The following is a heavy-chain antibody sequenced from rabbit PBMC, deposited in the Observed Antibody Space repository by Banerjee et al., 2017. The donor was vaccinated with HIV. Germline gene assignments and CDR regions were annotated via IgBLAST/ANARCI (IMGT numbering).Heavy chain of an antibody. Sequence: QEQLEESGGDLVKPEGSLTLTCTASGFDFSSSYWICWVRQAPGKGLEWVACINTSSGNTVYASWAKGRFTISRTSSTTVTLQMTSLTAADTATYFCAKYSNYYGMDLWGPGTLVTVS. V-gene: IGHV1S45*01. J-gene: IGHJ6*01. CDR1: GFDFSSSYW. CDR2: INTSSGNT. CDR3: AKYSNYYGMDL.